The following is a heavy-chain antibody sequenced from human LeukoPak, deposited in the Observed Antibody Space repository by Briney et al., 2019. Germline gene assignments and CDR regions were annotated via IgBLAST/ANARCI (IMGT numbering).Heavy chain of an antibody. J-gene: IGHJ4*02. CDR1: GFTFNDYW. Sequence: PGGSLRLSCAASGFTFNDYWMTWVRQVPGKGLEWVANVGRDGSEKNYVDSVEGRFTISRDNAKKSLDLEMNSLRVEDTALYYCAKVGTWELQRVFENWGQGTLVTVSS. CDR3: AKVGTWELQRVFEN. D-gene: IGHD1-26*01. CDR2: VGRDGSEK. V-gene: IGHV3-7*01.